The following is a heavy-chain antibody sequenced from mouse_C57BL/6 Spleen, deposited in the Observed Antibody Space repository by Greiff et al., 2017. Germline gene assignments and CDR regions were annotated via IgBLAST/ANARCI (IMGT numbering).Heavy chain of an antibody. V-gene: IGHV1-64*01. CDR1: GYTFTSYW. CDR2: IHPNSGST. J-gene: IGHJ3*01. D-gene: IGHD1-1*01. CDR3: AREGYYGSSYGFAY. Sequence: QVQLQQPGAELVKPGASVKLSCKASGYTFTSYWMHWVKQRPGQGLEWIGMIHPNSGSTNYNEKFKSKATLTVDKSYSTAYMQLSSLTSEDSAVYYCAREGYYGSSYGFAYWGQGTLVTVSA.